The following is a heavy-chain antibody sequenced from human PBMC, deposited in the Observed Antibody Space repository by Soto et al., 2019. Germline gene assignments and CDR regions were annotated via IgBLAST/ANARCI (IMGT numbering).Heavy chain of an antibody. J-gene: IGHJ4*02. Sequence: QLQLQESGPGLVKPSETLSLNCTVSGDSIYSPSYHWGWIRQTPGKGLEWIGAINYGGSTYYNPSLKSRATISVDTSKNQFSLILISVTAADTALYYCARRHAPRFSRGNNHFDFWGQGTLVTVSS. CDR2: INYGGST. CDR1: GDSIYSPSYH. V-gene: IGHV4-39*01. CDR3: ARRHAPRFSRGNNHFDF. D-gene: IGHD6-19*01.